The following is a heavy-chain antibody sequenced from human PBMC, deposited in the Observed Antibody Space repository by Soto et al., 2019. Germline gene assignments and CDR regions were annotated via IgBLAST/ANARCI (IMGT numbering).Heavy chain of an antibody. V-gene: IGHV1-18*01. D-gene: IGHD3-22*01. Sequence: ASVKVSCKASGYTFITYGVSWVRQAPGQGLDWLGWISTYNGNTRYAERLQGRVTMTTDTTTNTAYMELRNLRSDDTAVYYCARGPXDYYDNSANYFLDYWGQGTLVTVSS. CDR3: ARGPXDYYDNSANYFLDY. CDR2: ISTYNGNT. J-gene: IGHJ4*02. CDR1: GYTFITYG.